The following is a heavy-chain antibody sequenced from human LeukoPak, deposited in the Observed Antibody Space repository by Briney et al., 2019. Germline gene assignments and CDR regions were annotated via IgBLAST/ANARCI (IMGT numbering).Heavy chain of an antibody. CDR2: IYYSGST. Sequence: PSETLSLTCTVSGGSISSSSYYCGWIRQPPGKGLEWIGSIYYSGSTYYNPSLKSRVTISVDTSKNQFSLKLSSVTAADTAVYYCARAYYYDSSGYYYPGMFDYWGQGTLVTVSS. CDR3: ARAYYYDSSGYYYPGMFDY. D-gene: IGHD3-22*01. CDR1: GGSISSSSYY. V-gene: IGHV4-39*01. J-gene: IGHJ4*02.